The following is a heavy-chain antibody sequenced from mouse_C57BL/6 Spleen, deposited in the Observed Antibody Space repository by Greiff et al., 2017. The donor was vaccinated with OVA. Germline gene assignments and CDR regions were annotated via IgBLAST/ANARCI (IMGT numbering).Heavy chain of an antibody. J-gene: IGHJ4*01. CDR2: IDPSDSYT. CDR3: ARSYDYLYAMDY. Sequence: QVQLQQPGAELVKPGASVKLSCKASGYTFTSYWMQWVKQRPGQGLEWIGEIDPSDSYTNYNQKFKGKATLTVDTSSSTASMQRSSLTSEDSAVYYCARSYDYLYAMDYWGQGTSVTVSS. V-gene: IGHV1-50*01. D-gene: IGHD2-4*01. CDR1: GYTFTSYW.